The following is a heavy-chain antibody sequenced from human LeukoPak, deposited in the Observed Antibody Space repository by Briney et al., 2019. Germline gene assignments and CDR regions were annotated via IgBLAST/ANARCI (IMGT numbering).Heavy chain of an antibody. D-gene: IGHD3-10*01. Sequence: GGSLRLSCAASGFNFVIYSMHWVRQAPGKGLEWVAVMSSDGSNKEYAKSVKGRFTISRDNSKNSLYLQMNSLRAEDTAVYYCARALVRGDDFFDYWGQGTLVTVSS. J-gene: IGHJ4*02. CDR1: GFNFVIYS. CDR3: ARALVRGDDFFDY. V-gene: IGHV3-30-3*01. CDR2: MSSDGSNK.